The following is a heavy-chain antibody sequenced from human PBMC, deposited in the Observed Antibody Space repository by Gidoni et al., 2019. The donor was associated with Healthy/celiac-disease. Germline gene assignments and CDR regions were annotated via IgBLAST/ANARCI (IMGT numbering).Heavy chain of an antibody. D-gene: IGHD6-13*01. V-gene: IGHV4-31*03. J-gene: IGHJ5*02. CDR3: ARVLAAAEGGAFDP. Sequence: QLQLQQSGPGLVKPSQTLSLPCTVSAALITSGGYYCSWTPQHPGKGLEWIGYIYYRGSTYYNPSLKSRVTISVDTTKNQFSLKLSSVTAADTAVYYCARVLAAAEGGAFDPWGQGTLVTVSS. CDR2: IYYRGST. CDR1: AALITSGGYY.